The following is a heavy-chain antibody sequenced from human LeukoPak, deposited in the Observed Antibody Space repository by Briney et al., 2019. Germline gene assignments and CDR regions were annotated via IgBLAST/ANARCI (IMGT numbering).Heavy chain of an antibody. V-gene: IGHV3-30*18. Sequence: GGSLRLSCAASGFTFSSYGMHWVRQAPGKGLEWVAVISYDGSNKYYADSVKGRFTISRDNSKNTLYLQMNSLRAEDTAVYYCAKLSISAAGHFDYWGQGTLVTVSS. CDR2: ISYDGSNK. D-gene: IGHD6-13*01. CDR1: GFTFSSYG. CDR3: AKLSISAAGHFDY. J-gene: IGHJ4*02.